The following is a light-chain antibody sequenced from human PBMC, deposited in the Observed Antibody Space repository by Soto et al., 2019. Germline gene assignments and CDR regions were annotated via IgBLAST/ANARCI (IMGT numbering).Light chain of an antibody. CDR1: QSVSSR. J-gene: IGKJ5*01. CDR3: QQYGSSPIT. V-gene: IGKV3-20*01. CDR2: GAS. Sequence: EIVLTQSPGTLSLSPGERATLSCRASQSVSSRLAWYQQKPGQAPRLLISGASSGATGIPDRFSGSGSATDFTLTISRLEPEDFALYYCQQYGSSPITFGQGTRLEI.